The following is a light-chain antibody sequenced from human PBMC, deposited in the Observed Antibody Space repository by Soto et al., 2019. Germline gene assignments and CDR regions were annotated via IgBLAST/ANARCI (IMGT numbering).Light chain of an antibody. CDR2: GAS. CDR3: QQYNNWPMYT. J-gene: IGKJ5*01. CDR1: RSVSNN. Sequence: EIVMTQSPATLSVSPGERATLSCRASRSVSNNLAWYQQKPGQAPRLLIYGASNRATGIPDRFSGSGSGTDFTLTISRLQSEDFAIYYCQQYNNWPMYTFGQGTRLEIK. V-gene: IGKV3-15*01.